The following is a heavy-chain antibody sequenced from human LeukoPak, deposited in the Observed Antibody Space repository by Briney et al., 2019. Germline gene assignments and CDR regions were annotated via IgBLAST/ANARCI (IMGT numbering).Heavy chain of an antibody. V-gene: IGHV1-46*01. D-gene: IGHD3-22*01. CDR2: INPSGGST. CDR3: ARASGGAGDHYYDSSGYYPPDY. J-gene: IGHJ4*02. Sequence: ASVKVSCKASGYTFTGYYMHWVRQAPGQGLEWMGIINPSGGSTSYAQKFQGRVTMTRDTSTSTVYMELSSLRSEDTAVYYCARASGGAGDHYYDSSGYYPPDYWGQGTLVTVSS. CDR1: GYTFTGYY.